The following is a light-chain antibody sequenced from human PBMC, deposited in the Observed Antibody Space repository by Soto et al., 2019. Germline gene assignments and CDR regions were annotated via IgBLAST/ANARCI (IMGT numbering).Light chain of an antibody. CDR2: STA. V-gene: IGKV1-39*01. CDR1: QGIRTY. CDR3: QQGYNIVLT. J-gene: IGKJ4*01. Sequence: DIQMTQSPSSLSASVGDRVTITCRASQGIRTYLNWYQQKPGKAPKLLIYSTATLESGVPLRFSGSGSGTDFTLTISSLQLEDSATYYCQQGYNIVLTFGGGTKVEVK.